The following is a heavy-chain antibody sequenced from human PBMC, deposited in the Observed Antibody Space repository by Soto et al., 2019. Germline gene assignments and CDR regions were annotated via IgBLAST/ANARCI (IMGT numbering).Heavy chain of an antibody. CDR3: ARTGGSGSYWSDYYYYGMDV. V-gene: IGHV4-39*01. Sequence: SEALSLSCTGSGGSSSSGRYHWGWSRQPPGKGLEWIGSIYYSGSTYYNPSLKSRVTISVDTSKNQFSLKLSSVTAADTAVYYCARTGGSGSYWSDYYYYGMDVWGQGTTVT. CDR1: GGSSSSGRYH. D-gene: IGHD3-10*01. CDR2: IYYSGST. J-gene: IGHJ6*02.